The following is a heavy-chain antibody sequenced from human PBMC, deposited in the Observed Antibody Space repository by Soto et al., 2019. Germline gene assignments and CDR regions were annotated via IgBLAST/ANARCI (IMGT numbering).Heavy chain of an antibody. Sequence: SETLSLTCTVSGGSISSYYWSWIRQPPGKGLEWIGYNYYSGSTNYNPSLKSQVTISVDTSKNQFSLKLSSVTAADTAVYYCAREGYYYDSSGSLDPWGQGTLVTVSS. CDR2: NYYSGST. V-gene: IGHV4-59*01. CDR3: AREGYYYDSSGSLDP. J-gene: IGHJ5*02. D-gene: IGHD3-22*01. CDR1: GGSISSYY.